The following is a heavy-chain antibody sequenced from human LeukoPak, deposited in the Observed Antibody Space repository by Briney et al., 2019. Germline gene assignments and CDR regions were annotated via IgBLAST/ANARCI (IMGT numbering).Heavy chain of an antibody. Sequence: GGSLRLSCVASGLTFSSFWMSWVRPAPGKGLEWVANIKQDGSEKHYVDSVKGRFTISRDNAKNSLYLQMNSLRAEDTAVYYCATDSRIVGATGASDIWGQGTMVTVSS. D-gene: IGHD1-26*01. CDR2: IKQDGSEK. CDR1: GLTFSSFW. V-gene: IGHV3-7*01. J-gene: IGHJ3*02. CDR3: ATDSRIVGATGASDI.